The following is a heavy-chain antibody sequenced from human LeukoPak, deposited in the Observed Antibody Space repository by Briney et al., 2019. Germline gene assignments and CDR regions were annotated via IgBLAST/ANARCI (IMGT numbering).Heavy chain of an antibody. Sequence: GRSLRLSCAASGFTFSSYAMHWVRQAPGKGLESVAVISYDGSNKYYADSVKGRFTISRDNAKNSLYLQMNSLRAEDTAVYYCARDIEEGGYSGYDLNYWGQGTLVTVSS. CDR2: ISYDGSNK. V-gene: IGHV3-30*04. J-gene: IGHJ4*02. CDR3: ARDIEEGGYSGYDLNY. D-gene: IGHD5-12*01. CDR1: GFTFSSYA.